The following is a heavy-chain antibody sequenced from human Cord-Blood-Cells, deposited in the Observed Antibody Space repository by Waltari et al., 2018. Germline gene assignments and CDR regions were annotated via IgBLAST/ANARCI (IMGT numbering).Heavy chain of an antibody. J-gene: IGHJ4*02. D-gene: IGHD6-6*01. CDR3: ARDSSSPFDY. V-gene: IGHV3-30*04. Sequence: QVQLVESGGGVVQPGRSLRLSCAASGFTFSSYAMHWVRQAPGKGRGWVAVISYDGRNKYYADSVKGRFTISRDNSKNTLYLQMNSLRAEDTAVYYCARDSSSPFDYWGQGTLVTVSS. CDR2: ISYDGRNK. CDR1: GFTFSSYA.